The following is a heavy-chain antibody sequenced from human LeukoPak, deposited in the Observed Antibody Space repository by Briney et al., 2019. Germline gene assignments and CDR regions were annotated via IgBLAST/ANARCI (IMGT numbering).Heavy chain of an antibody. V-gene: IGHV4-39*07. D-gene: IGHD4-17*01. CDR2: IYYSGST. CDR3: ARDNDYGDYGFDY. Sequence: YPSETLSLTCTVSGGSISSSSYYWGWIRQPPGKGLEWIGSIYYSGSTYYNPSLKSRVTISVDTSKNQFSLKLSSVTAADTAVYYCARDNDYGDYGFDYWGQGTLVTVSS. CDR1: GGSISSSSYY. J-gene: IGHJ4*02.